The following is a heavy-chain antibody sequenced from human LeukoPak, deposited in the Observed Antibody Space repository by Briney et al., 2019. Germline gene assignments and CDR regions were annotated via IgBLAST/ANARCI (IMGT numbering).Heavy chain of an antibody. V-gene: IGHV3-23*01. J-gene: IGHJ4*02. Sequence: GGSLRLSCAASGFTFSSYSMSWVRQAPGKGLEWVSGITVTGDTYYADSLKGRFTISRDNSRNTLYLQMNSLRADDTAVYYCAKVPVWQQLVDYWGQGTLVTVSS. CDR2: ITVTGDT. CDR3: AKVPVWQQLVDY. CDR1: GFTFSSYS. D-gene: IGHD6-13*01.